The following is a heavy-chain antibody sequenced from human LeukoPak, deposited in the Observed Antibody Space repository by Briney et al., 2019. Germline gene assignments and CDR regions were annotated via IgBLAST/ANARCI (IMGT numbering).Heavy chain of an antibody. J-gene: IGHJ4*02. CDR1: GGSISSSY. V-gene: IGHV4-59*08. CDR3: ARSNARDGYNFGY. Sequence: SETLSLTCTVSGGSISSSYWSWIRQSPGKGLEWIGYFYYSGATNYNPSLKSRLTISVDTSKTQLSLKMTSMTAADTAVYYCARSNARDGYNFGYWGQGTLVTVSS. D-gene: IGHD5-24*01. CDR2: FYYSGAT.